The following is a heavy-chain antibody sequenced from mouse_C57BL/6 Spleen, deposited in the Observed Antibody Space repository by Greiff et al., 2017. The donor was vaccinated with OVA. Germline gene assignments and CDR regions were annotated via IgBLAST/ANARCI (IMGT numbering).Heavy chain of an antibody. D-gene: IGHD1-1*01. CDR3: ARSGVYGSFYWYVDV. Sequence: VQLQQSGAELVKPGASVKLSCTASGFNITDYYMHWVKQRPEQGLEWIGRIDPEDGEPKYAPNFQGKATLTADTSSTTAYLQLSSLTSEDTAVYYCARSGVYGSFYWYVDVWGTGTTVTVSS. J-gene: IGHJ1*03. CDR1: GFNITDYY. V-gene: IGHV14-2*01. CDR2: IDPEDGEP.